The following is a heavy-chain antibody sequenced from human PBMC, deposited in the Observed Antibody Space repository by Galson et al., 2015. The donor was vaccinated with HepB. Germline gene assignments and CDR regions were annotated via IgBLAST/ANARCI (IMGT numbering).Heavy chain of an antibody. CDR2: ISGSARNT. V-gene: IGHV3-23*01. J-gene: IGHJ4*02. CDR1: GFTFSSYA. D-gene: IGHD3-16*01. CDR3: AKIRDGPYVFTTDFDY. Sequence: SLRLSCAASGFTFSSYAMSWVRQAPGKGLEWVSAISGSARNTYYADSVKGRFTISRDNSKSTLYLQMNSLRAEDTAVYYCAKIRDGPYVFTTDFDYWGQGTLVTVSS.